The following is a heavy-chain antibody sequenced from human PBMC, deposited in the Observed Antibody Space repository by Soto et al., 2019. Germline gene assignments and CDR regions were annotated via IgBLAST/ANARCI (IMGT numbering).Heavy chain of an antibody. CDR3: AKTDGAASDAFDI. V-gene: IGHV3-30*18. D-gene: IGHD1-26*01. J-gene: IGHJ3*02. CDR1: GFTFSSYG. CDR2: ISYDGSNK. Sequence: PGGSLRLSCAASGFTFSSYGMHWVRQAPGKGLEWVAVISYDGSNKYYADSVKGRFTISRDNSKNTLYLQMNSLRAEDTAVYYCAKTDGAASDAFDIWGQGTMVTV.